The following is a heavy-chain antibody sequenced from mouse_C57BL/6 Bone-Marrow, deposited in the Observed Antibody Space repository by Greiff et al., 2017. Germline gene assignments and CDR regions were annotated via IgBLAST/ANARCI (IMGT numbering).Heavy chain of an antibody. Sequence: EVMLVESGGGLVKPGGSLKLSCAASGFTFSDYGMHWVRQAPEKGLEWVAYISSGSSTIYYADTVKGRFTISRDNAKNTLFLQMTSLRSEDTAMYYCARSLLLDAMDYWGQGTSVTVSS. CDR3: ARSLLLDAMDY. CDR2: ISSGSSTI. V-gene: IGHV5-17*01. D-gene: IGHD1-1*01. CDR1: GFTFSDYG. J-gene: IGHJ4*01.